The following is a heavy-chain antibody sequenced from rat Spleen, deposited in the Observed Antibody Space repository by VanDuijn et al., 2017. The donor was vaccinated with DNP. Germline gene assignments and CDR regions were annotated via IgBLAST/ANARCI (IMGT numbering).Heavy chain of an antibody. CDR1: GFSLINYD. D-gene: IGHD4-1*01. CDR2: IWSGGNT. V-gene: IGHV2-4*01. J-gene: IGHJ2*01. Sequence: QVQLKESGPGLVQPSQTLSLTCTVSGFSLINYDVSWVRQPPGKGLEWIGAIWSGGNTDYNSVLKSRLSISRDISKSQVFLRMNSLQSEDTATYYCARDWDGYNIDYWGQGVMVTVSS. CDR3: ARDWDGYNIDY.